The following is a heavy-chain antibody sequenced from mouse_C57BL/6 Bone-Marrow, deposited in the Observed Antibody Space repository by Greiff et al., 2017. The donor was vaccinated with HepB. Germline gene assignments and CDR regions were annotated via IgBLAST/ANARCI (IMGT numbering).Heavy chain of an antibody. CDR3: ARDRSYWYFDV. CDR1: GFTFSDYY. J-gene: IGHJ1*03. CDR2: INYDGSST. V-gene: IGHV5-16*01. Sequence: EVKVEESEGGLEQPGSSMKLSCTASGFTFSDYYMAWVRQVPEKGLEWVANINYDGSSTYYLDSLKSRFIISRDNAKNILYLQMSSLKSEDTATYYCARDRSYWYFDVWGTGTTVTVSS.